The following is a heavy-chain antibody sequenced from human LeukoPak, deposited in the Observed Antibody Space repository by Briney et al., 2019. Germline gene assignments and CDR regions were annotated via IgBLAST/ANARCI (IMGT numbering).Heavy chain of an antibody. CDR1: GYSFIDYH. J-gene: IGHJ4*02. CDR3: ARFPSEINPWSF. V-gene: IGHV1-2*02. D-gene: IGHD2-15*01. CDR2: INPNSGRT. Sequence: ASVKVSCKASGYSFIDYHIHWVRQAPGQGLEWMGWINPNSGRTTYAQKFQGRFTMTGDASITTVYMVLDSLNSDDTAVYYCARFPSEINPWSFWGQGTLVTVSS.